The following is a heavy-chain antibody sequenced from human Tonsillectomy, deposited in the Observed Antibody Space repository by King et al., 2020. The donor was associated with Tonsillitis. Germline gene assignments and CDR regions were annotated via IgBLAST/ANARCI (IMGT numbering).Heavy chain of an antibody. CDR3: AKTSSAVITFGGVDY. J-gene: IGHJ4*02. Sequence: QLVQSGGGLVKPGGSLRLSCAASGFTFNNFNMNWVRQAPGKGLEWVSSISTSSSYIYYADSVKGRFTISRDNAKNSLYLQMNSLRAEDTAVYYCAKTSSAVITFGGVDYWGQGTLVTVSS. D-gene: IGHD3-16*01. CDR1: GFTFNNFN. CDR2: ISTSSSYI. V-gene: IGHV3-21*01.